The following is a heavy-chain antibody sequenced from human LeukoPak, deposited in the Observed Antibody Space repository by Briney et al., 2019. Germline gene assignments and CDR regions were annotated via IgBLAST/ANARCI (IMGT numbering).Heavy chain of an antibody. V-gene: IGHV4-59*08. CDR3: ARGPLYGSASYYFDY. Sequence: SETLSLTCTVSGGSISSYYWSWIRQPPGKGLEWIGYIYYSGSTNYSPSLKRRVTISVDTSRTQFSLKLSSVTAADTAVYYCARGPLYGSASYYFDYWGQGTLVTVSS. J-gene: IGHJ4*02. CDR2: IYYSGST. CDR1: GGSISSYY. D-gene: IGHD3-10*01.